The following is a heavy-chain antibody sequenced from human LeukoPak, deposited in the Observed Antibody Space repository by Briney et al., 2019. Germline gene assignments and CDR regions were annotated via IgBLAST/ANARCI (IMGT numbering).Heavy chain of an antibody. Sequence: ASVTVSCKASGYTFNDFYVHWVRQAPGQGLEWMGMINPKIADTIYAQSVRGRVTMTRDTSITTAYLELSRLRSDDTAVYYCARSLPYDNRNPHIDHWGQGTLITVSS. J-gene: IGHJ4*02. CDR3: ARSLPYDNRNPHIDH. D-gene: IGHD3-22*01. V-gene: IGHV1-2*02. CDR2: INPKIADT. CDR1: GYTFNDFY.